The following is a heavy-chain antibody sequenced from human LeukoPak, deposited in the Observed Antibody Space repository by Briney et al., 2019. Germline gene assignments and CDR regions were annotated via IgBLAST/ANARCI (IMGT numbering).Heavy chain of an antibody. CDR1: GGSFSGYY. V-gene: IGHV4-34*01. Sequence: SETLSLTCAVYGGSFSGYYWSWIRQPPGKGLEWIGEINHSGSTNYNPSLKSRVTISVDTSKNQFSLKLSSVTAADTAVYYCARSGYYYGSGSYRLNWFDPWGQGTLVTVSS. CDR3: ARSGYYYGSGSYRLNWFDP. CDR2: INHSGST. J-gene: IGHJ5*02. D-gene: IGHD3-10*01.